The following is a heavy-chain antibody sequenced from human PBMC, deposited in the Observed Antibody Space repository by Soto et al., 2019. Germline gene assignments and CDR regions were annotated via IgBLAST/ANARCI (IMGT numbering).Heavy chain of an antibody. CDR3: ARDCSSTSCYAYP. V-gene: IGHV1-69*08. Sequence: QVQLVQSGAEVKKPGSSVKVSCKASGGTFSSYTISWVRQAPGQGLEWMGRIIPILGIANYAQKFQGRVTITADKSTSTAYMEMSSLRSEDTAVYYCARDCSSTSCYAYPWGQGTLGTVSS. CDR1: GGTFSSYT. CDR2: IIPILGIA. J-gene: IGHJ5*02. D-gene: IGHD2-2*01.